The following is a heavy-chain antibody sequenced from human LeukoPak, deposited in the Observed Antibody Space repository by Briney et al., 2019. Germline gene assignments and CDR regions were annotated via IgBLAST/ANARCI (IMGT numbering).Heavy chain of an antibody. J-gene: IGHJ6*03. CDR1: GFTVSSYY. V-gene: IGHV3-66*01. D-gene: IGHD3-3*01. CDR2: IYSDGST. CDR3: ARAKGFWSGYYLDYYYYYYMDV. Sequence: PGGSLRLSCAASGFTVSSYYMSWVRQAPGKGLEWVSVIYSDGSTYYADSMKGKFTISRDNSKNTLYLQMHSLRVEDTAVYYCARAKGFWSGYYLDYYYYYYMDVWGKGTTVTVSS.